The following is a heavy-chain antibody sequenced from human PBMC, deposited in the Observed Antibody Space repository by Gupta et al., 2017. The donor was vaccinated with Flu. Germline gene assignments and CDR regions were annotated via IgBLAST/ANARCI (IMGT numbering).Heavy chain of an antibody. Sequence: SRDNAKNSLYLQMNSLRAEDTAVYYCARDQVVFGPYAFDIWGQGTMVTVSS. V-gene: IGHV3-7*04. D-gene: IGHD3-10*01. CDR3: ARDQVVFGPYAFDI. J-gene: IGHJ3*02.